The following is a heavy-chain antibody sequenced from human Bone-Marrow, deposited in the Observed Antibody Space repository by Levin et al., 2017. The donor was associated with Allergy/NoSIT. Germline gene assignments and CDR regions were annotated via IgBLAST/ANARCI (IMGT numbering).Heavy chain of an antibody. V-gene: IGHV1-2*02. Sequence: ASVKVSCKASGYTFTSFYLHWVRQAPGQGLEWMGWINPYNGDTKFAPQFQRRITMTRDTSISTAYLWLSALTSDDTAVYYCMRDYNWNFANWGQGTLVTVSS. CDR3: MRDYNWNFAN. J-gene: IGHJ4*02. D-gene: IGHD1-1*01. CDR1: GYTFTSFY. CDR2: INPYNGDT.